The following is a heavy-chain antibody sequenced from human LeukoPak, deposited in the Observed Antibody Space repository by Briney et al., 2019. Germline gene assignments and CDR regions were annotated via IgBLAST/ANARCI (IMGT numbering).Heavy chain of an antibody. CDR2: ITGSDDAT. V-gene: IGHV3-23*01. CDR3: AKGPQLYSGYHPDY. CDR1: GFTFSSAA. Sequence: GGSLRLSCAASGFTFSSAAITWVRQAPGKGLEWVSTITGSDDATYYADSVKGRFTISRDFSRNTVGLQMNSLRTEDTAIYYCAKGPQLYSGYHPDYWGQGTLVTVSS. J-gene: IGHJ4*02. D-gene: IGHD5-12*01.